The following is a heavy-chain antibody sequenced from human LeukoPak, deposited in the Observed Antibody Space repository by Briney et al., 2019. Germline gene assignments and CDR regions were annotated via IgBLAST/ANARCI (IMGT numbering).Heavy chain of an antibody. D-gene: IGHD5-24*01. J-gene: IGHJ3*02. Sequence: GGSLRLSCAASGFTFSSYSMNWVRQAPGKGLEWVSSISSSSSYIYYADSVKGRFTISRDNAKNSLYLQMNSLRAEDTAVYYCARGTPGEDGYNPHAFDIWGQGTMVTVSS. V-gene: IGHV3-21*01. CDR1: GFTFSSYS. CDR3: ARGTPGEDGYNPHAFDI. CDR2: ISSSSSYI.